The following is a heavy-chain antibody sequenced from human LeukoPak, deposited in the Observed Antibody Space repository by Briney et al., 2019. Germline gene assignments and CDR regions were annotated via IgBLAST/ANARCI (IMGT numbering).Heavy chain of an antibody. CDR1: GGTFSSYT. CDR2: IIPILGIA. J-gene: IGHJ4*02. V-gene: IGHV1-69*02. D-gene: IGHD6-19*01. Sequence: ASVKVSCKASGGTFSSYTISWVRQAPGQGLEWMGRIIPILGIANYAQKFQGRVTITTDESTSTAYMEQSSLRSEDTAVYYCARSAQYSSGWYSFDYWGQGTLVTVSS. CDR3: ARSAQYSSGWYSFDY.